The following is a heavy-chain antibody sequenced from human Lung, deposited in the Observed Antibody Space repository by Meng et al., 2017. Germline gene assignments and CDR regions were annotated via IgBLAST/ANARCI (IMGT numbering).Heavy chain of an antibody. CDR3: ARGGTVVNLGY. Sequence: QVQVQGLGPGLGRPSGTLSLTCTVSGDSVSSGGYYWSWIRQPPGKGLEWIGYVYFSGSTNYNPSLKSRVTISLDTSKNQFSLKLNSVTAADTAVYYCARGGTVVNLGYWGPGTLVTVSS. J-gene: IGHJ4*02. D-gene: IGHD4-23*01. CDR2: VYFSGST. CDR1: GDSVSSGGYY. V-gene: IGHV4-61*08.